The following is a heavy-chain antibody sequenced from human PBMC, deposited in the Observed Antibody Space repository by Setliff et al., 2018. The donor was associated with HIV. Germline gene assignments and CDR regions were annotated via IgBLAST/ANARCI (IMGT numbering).Heavy chain of an antibody. Sequence: SETLSLTCSISGGSISFYYWNWLRQTPGKGLEWIAYTFDNGNTHYNPSLESRVTLSLDTSRNLFSLRLASVTAADTAVYYCATLNCPSGRCPQYNYYYYMDVWGKGTTVTVSS. V-gene: IGHV4-59*01. CDR3: ATLNCPSGRCPQYNYYYYMDV. CDR2: TFDNGNT. D-gene: IGHD1-26*01. CDR1: GGSISFYY. J-gene: IGHJ6*03.